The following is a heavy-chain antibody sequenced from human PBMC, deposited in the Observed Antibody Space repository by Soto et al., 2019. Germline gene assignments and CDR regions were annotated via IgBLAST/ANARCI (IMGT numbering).Heavy chain of an antibody. CDR1: GFTFSDYY. D-gene: IGHD3-9*01. V-gene: IGHV3-11*05. J-gene: IGHJ3*02. Sequence: QVQLVESGGGLVKPGGSLRLSCAASGFTFSDYYMSWIRQAPGKGLEWVSYISSSNSYTNYADSVKGRFTISRDNAKNSLYLQMNSLRAEDTAVYYCARDADILTGSDAFDIRGQGTMVTVSS. CDR2: ISSSNSYT. CDR3: ARDADILTGSDAFDI.